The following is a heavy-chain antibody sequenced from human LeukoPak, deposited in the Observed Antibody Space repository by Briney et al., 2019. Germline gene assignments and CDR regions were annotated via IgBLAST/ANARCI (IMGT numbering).Heavy chain of an antibody. CDR1: GYTFTGYY. J-gene: IGHJ4*02. CDR2: INPNSGGT. V-gene: IGHV1-2*02. Sequence: ASVKVSCKASGYTFTGYYMHWVRQAPGQGLEWMGWINPNSGGTNYAQKFQGRVTMTRDTSISTAYMELSRLRSDDTAVYYCARDFYYDSSGYYDLDLWYFDYWGQGTLVTVSS. CDR3: ARDFYYDSSGYYDLDLWYFDY. D-gene: IGHD3-22*01.